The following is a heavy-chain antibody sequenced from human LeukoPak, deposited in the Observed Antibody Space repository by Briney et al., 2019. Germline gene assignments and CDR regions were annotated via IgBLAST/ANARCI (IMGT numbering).Heavy chain of an antibody. D-gene: IGHD3-16*01. Sequence: PSETLSLTCTGSGGSFSNYYWTWIRQSPGRGLEWIGYIFYSGDTNYNPSLKSRVIMSLDTSKNQFSLSLNSVTAADTAVYYCARDQLGDAVDIWGQGTMVTVSS. J-gene: IGHJ3*02. V-gene: IGHV4-59*01. CDR1: GGSFSNYY. CDR2: IFYSGDT. CDR3: ARDQLGDAVDI.